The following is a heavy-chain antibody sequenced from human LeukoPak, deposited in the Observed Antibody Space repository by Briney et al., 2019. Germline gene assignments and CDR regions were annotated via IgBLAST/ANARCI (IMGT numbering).Heavy chain of an antibody. D-gene: IGHD3-10*01. J-gene: IGHJ4*02. Sequence: SETLSLTCAVSGGSISSSNRWSWVRQPPGKGLEWIGEIYHSGSTNYNPSLKSRVTISVDKSKNQFSLKLSSVTAADTAVYYCVRASETLYFDYWGQGTLVTVSS. CDR3: VRASETLYFDY. CDR1: GGSISSSNR. CDR2: IYHSGST. V-gene: IGHV4-4*02.